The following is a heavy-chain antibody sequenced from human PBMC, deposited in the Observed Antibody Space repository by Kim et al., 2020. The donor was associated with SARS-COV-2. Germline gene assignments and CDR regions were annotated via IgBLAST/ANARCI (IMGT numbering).Heavy chain of an antibody. V-gene: IGHV4-39*01. CDR1: GGSISSSSYY. CDR2: LYYSGST. D-gene: IGHD3-3*01. Sequence: SETLSLTCTVSGGSISSSSYYWGWIRQPPGKGLEWIGSLYYSGSTYYKPSLKSRVSISVDTSKNQFSLKLSSVTAADTAVYYCARQSGTIFGVVIRTNWFDPWGQGTLVTVSS. J-gene: IGHJ5*02. CDR3: ARQSGTIFGVVIRTNWFDP.